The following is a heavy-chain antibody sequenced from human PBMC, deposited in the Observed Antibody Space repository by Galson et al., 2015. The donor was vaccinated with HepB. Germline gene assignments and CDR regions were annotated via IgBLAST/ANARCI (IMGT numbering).Heavy chain of an antibody. J-gene: IGHJ6*02. Sequence: SLRLSCAASGFTFSRYGMHWVRQAPGKGLEWVAVIWYDGSNKYYADSVKGRFTISRDNSKNTLYLQMNSLRAEDTAVYYYAREGIAVAGTFGYYYYYGMDVWGRGTTVTVSS. CDR3: AREGIAVAGTFGYYYYYGMDV. CDR2: IWYDGSNK. V-gene: IGHV3-33*01. D-gene: IGHD6-19*01. CDR1: GFTFSRYG.